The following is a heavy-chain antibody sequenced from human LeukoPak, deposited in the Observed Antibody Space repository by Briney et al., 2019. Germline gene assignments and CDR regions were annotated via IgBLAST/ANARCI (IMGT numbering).Heavy chain of an antibody. CDR1: GFTFSSYS. Sequence: GGSLRLSCAASGFTFSSYSMNWVRQAPGKGLEWVALISWDSGNSYYADSVKGRFTIARDNSKNSLSLQMNSLRPEDTALYYCAKGPGAAVAKRYIQHWGQGTLVTVSS. D-gene: IGHD6-19*01. J-gene: IGHJ1*01. V-gene: IGHV3-43*01. CDR3: AKGPGAAVAKRYIQH. CDR2: ISWDSGNS.